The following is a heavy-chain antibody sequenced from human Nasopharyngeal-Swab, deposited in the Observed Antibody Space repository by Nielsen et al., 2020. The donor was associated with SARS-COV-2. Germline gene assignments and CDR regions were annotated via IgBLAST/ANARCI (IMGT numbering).Heavy chain of an antibody. D-gene: IGHD2-2*01. CDR2: ISFDGTAK. CDR3: ARALGAVVPAAEHY. J-gene: IGHJ4*02. V-gene: IGHV3-33*05. Sequence: GESLKISCVASGFIFEYFGMHWVRQVPGKGLEWVALISFDGTAKFYADSVRGRFIISRDNSRKTVYLQMNSLRGEDTAVYYCARALGAVVPAAEHYWGRGTLVTVSS. CDR1: GFIFEYFG.